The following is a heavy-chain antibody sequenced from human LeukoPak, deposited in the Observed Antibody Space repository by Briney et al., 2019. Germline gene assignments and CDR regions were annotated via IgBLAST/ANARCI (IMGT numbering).Heavy chain of an antibody. V-gene: IGHV3-23*01. Sequence: GGSLRLSCAASGFTFSSYAMSWVRQAPGKGLEWVSAISGSGGSTYYADSVKGRFTISRDNSKNTLYLQMNSLRAEDTAVHYCAMSRVGFLEWLLTNLDYWGQGTLVTVSS. J-gene: IGHJ4*02. CDR1: GFTFSSYA. CDR2: ISGSGGST. CDR3: AMSRVGFLEWLLTNLDY. D-gene: IGHD3-3*02.